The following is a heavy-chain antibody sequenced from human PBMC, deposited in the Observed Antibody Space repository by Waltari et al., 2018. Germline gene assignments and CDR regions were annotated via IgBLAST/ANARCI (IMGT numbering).Heavy chain of an antibody. CDR2: ISYDGSNK. V-gene: IGHV3-30-3*01. D-gene: IGHD6-13*01. CDR1: GFTFSSYA. Sequence: QVQLVESGGGVVQPGRSLRLSCAASGFTFSSYAMHCVRHAPGKGLEWVAVISYDGSNKYYADSVKGRFTISRDNSKNTLYLQMNSLRAEDTAVYYCARAAAPFGYSSWGAFDIWGQGTMVTVSS. J-gene: IGHJ3*02. CDR3: ARAAAPFGYSSWGAFDI.